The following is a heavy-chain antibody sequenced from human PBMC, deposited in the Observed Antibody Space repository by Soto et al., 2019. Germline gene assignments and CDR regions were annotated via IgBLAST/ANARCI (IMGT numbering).Heavy chain of an antibody. D-gene: IGHD4-4*01. CDR2: IYYSGST. Sequence: QVQLQESGPGLVKPSQTLSLTCTVSGGSISSGDYYWSWIRQPPGKGLEWIGYIYYSGSTYYNPSLKSRVTISVDTSKNQFSLKLSSATAADTAVYYCAREGTVTIRGLNWFDPWGQGTLVTVSS. J-gene: IGHJ5*02. V-gene: IGHV4-30-4*01. CDR3: AREGTVTIRGLNWFDP. CDR1: GGSISSGDYY.